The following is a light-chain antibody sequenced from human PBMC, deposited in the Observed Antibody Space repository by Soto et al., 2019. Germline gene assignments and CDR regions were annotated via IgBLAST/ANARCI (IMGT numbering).Light chain of an antibody. V-gene: IGKV1-5*01. J-gene: IGKJ4*01. CDR2: DAS. CDR3: QHYNSYSGA. CDR1: QSINNW. Sequence: DIQMTQSPSTLSASVGDRVSITCRASQSINNWLAWYQQKPGKAPKLLIFDASTLEGGVPSRFSGSGSVSEFTLTISSLQPDDFATYYCQHYNSYSGAFGGGTKVELK.